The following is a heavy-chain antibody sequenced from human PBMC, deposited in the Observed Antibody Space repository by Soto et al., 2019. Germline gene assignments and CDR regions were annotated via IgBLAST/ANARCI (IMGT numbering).Heavy chain of an antibody. V-gene: IGHV1-69*01. D-gene: IGHD3-3*01. Sequence: QVQLVQSGAEVKKPWSSVKVSCKASGGTFSSYAISWVRQAPGQGLEWMGGIIPIFGTANYAQKFQGRVTITADESTSTAYMELSSLRSEDTAVDYCARGERITIFGVVIYNWFDPWGQGTLVTVFS. CDR1: GGTFSSYA. CDR2: IIPIFGTA. J-gene: IGHJ5*02. CDR3: ARGERITIFGVVIYNWFDP.